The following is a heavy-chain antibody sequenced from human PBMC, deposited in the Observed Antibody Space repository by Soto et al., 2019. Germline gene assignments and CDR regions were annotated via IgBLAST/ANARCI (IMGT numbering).Heavy chain of an antibody. D-gene: IGHD4-17*01. CDR2: INPNSGGT. Sequence: ASVKVSCKASGYTFTGYYMHWVRQAPGQGLEWMGWINPNSGGTNYAQKFQGWVTMTRDTSISTAYMELSSLRSEDTAVYYCASRGLYGDYGYYYYMDVWGKGTTVTLSS. CDR3: ASRGLYGDYGYYYYMDV. V-gene: IGHV1-2*04. CDR1: GYTFTGYY. J-gene: IGHJ6*03.